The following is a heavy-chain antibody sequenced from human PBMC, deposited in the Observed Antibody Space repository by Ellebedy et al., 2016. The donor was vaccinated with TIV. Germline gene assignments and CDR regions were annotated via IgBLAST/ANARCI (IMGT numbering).Heavy chain of an antibody. CDR3: ARALGGGDCY. CDR1: GFTFSTYW. V-gene: IGHV3-7*01. Sequence: GGSLRLSXAASGFTFSTYWMHWVRQAPGKGLEWVANIKQDGSEKYYVDSVKGRFTISRDNAKNSLYLQMNSLRAEDTAVYYCARALGGGDCYWGQGTLVTVFS. CDR2: IKQDGSEK. J-gene: IGHJ4*02. D-gene: IGHD2-21*02.